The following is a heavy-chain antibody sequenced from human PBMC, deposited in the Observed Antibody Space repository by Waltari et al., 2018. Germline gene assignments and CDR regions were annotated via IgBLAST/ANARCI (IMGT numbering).Heavy chain of an antibody. Sequence: QVQLVESGGGVVQPGRSLRLSCAASGFTFSNFGMHWGRRAPGKGLEWVAVICDDGSNKYYVDSVKGRFTIPKENSKNPLYLQMNRLRAEDTAVYYLARDGLGRVDYWGQGTLVTVSS. D-gene: IGHD3-10*01. J-gene: IGHJ4*02. CDR3: ARDGLGRVDY. CDR1: GFTFSNFG. CDR2: ICDDGSNK. V-gene: IGHV3-33*01.